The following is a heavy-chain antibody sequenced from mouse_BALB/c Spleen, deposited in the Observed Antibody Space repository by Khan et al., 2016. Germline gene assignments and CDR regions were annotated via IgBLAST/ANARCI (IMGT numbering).Heavy chain of an antibody. Sequence: QVQLQQPGAELARPGASVKLSCRASGYTFTDSYINWVKQRTGQGLEWIGEIYPGSGNSYYYDNFKGKATLTADKSSSTAYIQLTSLTSEDSAVYFCARGGIYGNIIASWFANWGQGTLVTVSA. CDR1: GYTFTDSY. D-gene: IGHD2-1*01. CDR3: ARGGIYGNIIASWFAN. V-gene: IGHV1-77*01. CDR2: IYPGSGNS. J-gene: IGHJ3*01.